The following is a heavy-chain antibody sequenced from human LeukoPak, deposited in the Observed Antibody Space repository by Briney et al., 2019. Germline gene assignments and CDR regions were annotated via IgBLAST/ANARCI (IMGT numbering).Heavy chain of an antibody. CDR2: INAGNGNT. D-gene: IGHD6-13*01. J-gene: IGHJ6*02. CDR1: GYTFTSYA. V-gene: IGHV1-3*01. Sequence: GASVKVSCKASGYTFTSYAMHWVRQAPGQRLEWMGWINAGNGNTKYSQKFQGRVTITRDTSASTVYMELSSLRSEDTAVYYCARDRRGIAAAGLYYFYGMDVWGQGTTVTVSS. CDR3: ARDRRGIAAAGLYYFYGMDV.